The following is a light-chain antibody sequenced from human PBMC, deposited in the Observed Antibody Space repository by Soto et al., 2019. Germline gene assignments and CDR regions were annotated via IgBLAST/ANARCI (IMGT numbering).Light chain of an antibody. CDR2: GNS. CDR3: QSYDSSQSGYVV. V-gene: IGLV1-40*01. CDR1: SSNIGAGYD. J-gene: IGLJ2*01. Sequence: QSVLTQPPSVSGAPGQRVTISCTRSSSNIGAGYDVHWYQQLPGTAPKLLIYGNSNRPSGVPDRFSGSKSGTSASLAITGLQAEDEADYYCQSYDSSQSGYVVFGGGTQLTVL.